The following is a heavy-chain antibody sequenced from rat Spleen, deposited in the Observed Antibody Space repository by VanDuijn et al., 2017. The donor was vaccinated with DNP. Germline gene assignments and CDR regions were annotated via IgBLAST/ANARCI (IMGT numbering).Heavy chain of an antibody. CDR2: ISPSGGST. Sequence: EVQLVESGGGLVQPGRSLKFSCAASGFTFSNYDMAWVRQAPTKGLEWVASISPSGGSTYYRDSVKGRFTVSRDIAKSSLYLQMDSLRSEDTATYYCARLEYNNFYFDYWGRGVMVTVSS. V-gene: IGHV5-25*01. D-gene: IGHD1-10*01. J-gene: IGHJ2*01. CDR3: ARLEYNNFYFDY. CDR1: GFTFSNYD.